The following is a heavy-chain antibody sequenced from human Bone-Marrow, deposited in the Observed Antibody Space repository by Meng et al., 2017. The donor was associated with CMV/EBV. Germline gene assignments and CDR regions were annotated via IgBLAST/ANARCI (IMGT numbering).Heavy chain of an antibody. Sequence: ATGYTFTGCYVHWERQAPRQGLRWIGWISPHNDATNCTEKFQGEVAVTRATSVTTAYMELSRLTSDGTAVYYCIILPGGVVPVGLDYWGQGTLVTVSS. CDR1: GYTFTGCY. CDR3: IILPGGVVPVGLDY. CDR2: ISPHNDAT. D-gene: IGHD2-8*02. V-gene: IGHV1-2*02. J-gene: IGHJ4*02.